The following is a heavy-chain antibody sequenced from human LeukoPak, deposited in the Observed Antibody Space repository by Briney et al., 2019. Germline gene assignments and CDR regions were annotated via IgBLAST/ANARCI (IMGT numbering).Heavy chain of an antibody. Sequence: GESLKISCKGSGYSFSSYWIVWVRKMPGKGLEWMGIIYPGDSDTRYSPTFQGQVTISADKSISTAYLQWSSLKASDTAMYYCARHRTPAAVPDYWGQGTLVTVSS. J-gene: IGHJ4*02. D-gene: IGHD6-13*01. CDR1: GYSFSSYW. CDR3: ARHRTPAAVPDY. V-gene: IGHV5-51*01. CDR2: IYPGDSDT.